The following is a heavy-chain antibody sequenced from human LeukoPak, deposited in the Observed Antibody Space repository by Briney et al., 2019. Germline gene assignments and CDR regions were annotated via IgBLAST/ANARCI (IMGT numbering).Heavy chain of an antibody. V-gene: IGHV3-30-3*01. CDR3: ARDDDYDYFDY. Sequence: GRSLRLSCAASGFTFSSYAMHWVRQAPGKGLEWVAVISYDGSNKYYADSVKGRFTISRDNSKNTLYLQMNSLRAEDTAVYYCARDDDYDYFDYWGQGTLVTVSS. CDR1: GFTFSSYA. D-gene: IGHD4-17*01. CDR2: ISYDGSNK. J-gene: IGHJ4*02.